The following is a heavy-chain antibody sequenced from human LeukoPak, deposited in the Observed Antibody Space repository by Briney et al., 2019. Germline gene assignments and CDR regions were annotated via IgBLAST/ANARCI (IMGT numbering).Heavy chain of an antibody. CDR2: ISSSSSYI. CDR1: GFTFSSYS. D-gene: IGHD1-26*01. J-gene: IGHJ6*03. V-gene: IGHV3-21*01. Sequence: GGSLRLSCAASGFTFSSYSMNWVRQAPGKGLEWVSSISSSSSYIYYADSVKGRFTISRDNAKNSLYLQMNSLRAEDTAVYYCARSARSPCLVVVSGSYPGIECNYYYYMDVWGKGTTVTISS. CDR3: ARSARSPCLVVVSGSYPGIECNYYYYMDV.